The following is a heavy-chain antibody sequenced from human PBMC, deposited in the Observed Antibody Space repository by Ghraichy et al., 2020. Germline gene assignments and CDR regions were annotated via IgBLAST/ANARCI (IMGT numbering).Heavy chain of an antibody. V-gene: IGHV4-61*02. CDR1: GGSIRSGSYY. Sequence: SETLSLTCTVSGGSIRSGSYYWSWIRQPAGKGLEWIGRIYTSGSTNYNPSLKSRVTISVDTSKNQFSLKLSSVTAADTAVYYCARYGGDYFDYWGQGTLVTVSS. D-gene: IGHD4-23*01. J-gene: IGHJ4*02. CDR3: ARYGGDYFDY. CDR2: IYTSGST.